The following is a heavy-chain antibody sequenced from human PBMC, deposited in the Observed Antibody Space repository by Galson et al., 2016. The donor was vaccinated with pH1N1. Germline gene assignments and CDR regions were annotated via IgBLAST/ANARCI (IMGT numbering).Heavy chain of an antibody. Sequence: QSGAEVKKPGDSLRISCQASGYTFTTYWITWVRRLPGKGLEWMGRIDPSDSYTHYNPSFQGHVTISADKSINTAYLQWSSLKASDTAIYYCARHFNLRPPTLFDPWGQGPRVTVSS. CDR2: IDPSDSYT. J-gene: IGHJ5*02. V-gene: IGHV5-10-1*01. D-gene: IGHD3-3*02. CDR1: GYTFTTYW. CDR3: ARHFNLRPPTLFDP.